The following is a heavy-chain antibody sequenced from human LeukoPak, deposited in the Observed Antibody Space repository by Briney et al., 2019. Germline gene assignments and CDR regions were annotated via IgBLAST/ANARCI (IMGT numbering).Heavy chain of an antibody. CDR2: IKEDGSGK. CDR1: GFTFSSYW. V-gene: IGHV3-7*01. Sequence: GGSLRLSWAAAGFTFSSYWISSVRQAPGEGLGWDANIKEDGSGKYYVDSVKGRFTISRDNAKNSLYLQMNSLRAEDTAVYYCARDHYDSGQDPWGQGTLVTVSS. J-gene: IGHJ5*02. CDR3: ARDHYDSGQDP. D-gene: IGHD3-22*01.